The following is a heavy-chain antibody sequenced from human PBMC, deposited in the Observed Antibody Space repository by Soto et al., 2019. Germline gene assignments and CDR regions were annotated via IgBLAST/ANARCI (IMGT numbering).Heavy chain of an antibody. V-gene: IGHV3-15*01. J-gene: IGHJ5*02. Sequence: PGGSLRLSCAASGFTFSNAWMSWFRQAPGKGLEWVGRIKSKTDGGTTDYAAPVKGRFTISRDGSKNTLYLQMDSLKTEDTAVYYCTTEISGPSFGPWGQGTLDTVSS. CDR3: TTEISGPSFGP. D-gene: IGHD3-3*01. CDR1: GFTFSNAW. CDR2: IKSKTDGGTT.